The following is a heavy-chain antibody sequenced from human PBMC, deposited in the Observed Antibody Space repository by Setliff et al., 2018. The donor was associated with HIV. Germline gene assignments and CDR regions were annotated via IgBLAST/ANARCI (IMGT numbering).Heavy chain of an antibody. CDR2: IYTSGST. J-gene: IGHJ6*03. Sequence: KTSEALSLTCTVSGGSISSGSYYWSWIRQPAGKGLEWIGHIYTSGSTNYNPSLKSRVTISVDTSKNQSSLKLSSVTAADTAVYYCARGLSIFGVATPGFYSFMDVWGKGTTVTVS. CDR1: GGSISSGSYY. CDR3: ARGLSIFGVATPGFYSFMDV. V-gene: IGHV4-61*09. D-gene: IGHD3-3*01.